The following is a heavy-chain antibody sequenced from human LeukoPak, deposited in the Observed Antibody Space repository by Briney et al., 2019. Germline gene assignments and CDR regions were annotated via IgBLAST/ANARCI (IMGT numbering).Heavy chain of an antibody. CDR3: ARGRGDYFDY. Sequence: GGSLRLSCAASGFTFSSYSMNWVRQAPGKGLEWVSSISSSSSYIYYADSVKGRFTISRDNAKNSLYLQMNSLGVEDTAIYYCARGRGDYFDYWGQGTLVTVSS. J-gene: IGHJ4*02. CDR2: ISSSSSYI. CDR1: GFTFSSYS. V-gene: IGHV3-21*01.